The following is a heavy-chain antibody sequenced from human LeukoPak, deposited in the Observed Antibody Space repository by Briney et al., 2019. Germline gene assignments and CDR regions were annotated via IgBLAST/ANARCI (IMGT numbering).Heavy chain of an antibody. J-gene: IGHJ4*02. CDR1: GGSFSGYY. CDR3: ARVGVWGSYRYTFFDY. Sequence: SETLSLTCAVYGGSFSGYYWSWIRQPLGKGLEWIGEINHSGSTNYNPSLKSRVTISVDTSKNQFSLKLSSVTAADTAVYYCARVGVWGSYRYTFFDYWGQGTLVTVSS. V-gene: IGHV4-34*01. D-gene: IGHD3-16*02. CDR2: INHSGST.